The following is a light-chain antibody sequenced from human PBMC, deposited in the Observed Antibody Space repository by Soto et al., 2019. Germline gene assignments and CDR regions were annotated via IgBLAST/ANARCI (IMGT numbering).Light chain of an antibody. CDR2: GAS. CDR3: QQYNNWT. Sequence: DIVSRHSQATLNLSPVDRATLSCRASQSVSSNLAWYQQKPGQAPRLLIYGASTRATGIPARFSGSGSGTEFNLTISSLQSEDFAVCYCQQYNNWTFGQGAKV. V-gene: IGKV3-15*01. J-gene: IGKJ1*01. CDR1: QSVSSN.